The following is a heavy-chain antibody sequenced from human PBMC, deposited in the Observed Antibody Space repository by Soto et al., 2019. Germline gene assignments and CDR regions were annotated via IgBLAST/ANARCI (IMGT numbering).Heavy chain of an antibody. J-gene: IGHJ6*02. CDR2: INHSGST. CDR3: ARGCYYGSGSYYYYGMDV. D-gene: IGHD3-10*01. CDR1: GGSFSGYY. V-gene: IGHV4-34*01. Sequence: SETLSLTCAVYGGSFSGYYWSWIRQPPGKGLEWIGEINHSGSTNYNPSLKSRVTISVDTSKNQFSLKLSSVTAADTAVNYCARGCYYGSGSYYYYGMDVWGQGTTVTVSS.